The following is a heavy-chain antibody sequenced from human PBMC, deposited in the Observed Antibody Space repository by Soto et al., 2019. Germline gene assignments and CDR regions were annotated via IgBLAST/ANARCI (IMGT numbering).Heavy chain of an antibody. CDR2: IIPIFGTA. CDR1: EGSLSSYA. CDR3: AREPYFTIFGVVAKGSYYFGLDV. J-gene: IGHJ6*02. Sequence: GASVKVSCKASEGSLSSYAISWVRQAPGQRLERMGGIIPIFGTANYAQKFQGRVTITADESTSTAYMELSSLRSEDTAVYYCAREPYFTIFGVVAKGSYYFGLDVWGQGTTVTVSS. D-gene: IGHD3-3*01. V-gene: IGHV1-69*13.